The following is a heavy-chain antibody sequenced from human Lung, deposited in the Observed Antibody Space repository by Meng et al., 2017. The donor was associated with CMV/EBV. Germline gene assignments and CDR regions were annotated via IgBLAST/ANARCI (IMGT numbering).Heavy chain of an antibody. V-gene: IGHV3-53*01. CDR3: ARAMVATYYGMDY. CDR1: GFTVSSNY. D-gene: IGHD5-12*01. Sequence: GGSXRLXCAASGFTVSSNYMSGVRQAPGQGLEWVSVIYSGGSTYYADAVKGRFTISRDNSKNTLYLQMNNLGAEDTAVYYCARAMVATYYGMDYWGQGTTVTVSS. CDR2: IYSGGST. J-gene: IGHJ6*02.